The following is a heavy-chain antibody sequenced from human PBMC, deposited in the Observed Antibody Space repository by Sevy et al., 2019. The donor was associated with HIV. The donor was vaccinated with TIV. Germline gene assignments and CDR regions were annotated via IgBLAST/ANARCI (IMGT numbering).Heavy chain of an antibody. J-gene: IGHJ4*02. Sequence: ASVKVSCKTSGGTFSSHAINWMRLAPGQGLEWMGGINPMSATGNYAQTFAQTFQGRLTITADESTSTVYMELSSLRSEDTAVYYCARPRVYYDVWNGYPPFDYLGQGTQVTVSS. CDR1: GGTFSSHA. CDR3: ARPRVYYDVWNGYPPFDY. D-gene: IGHD3-3*01. V-gene: IGHV1-69*13. CDR2: INPMSATG.